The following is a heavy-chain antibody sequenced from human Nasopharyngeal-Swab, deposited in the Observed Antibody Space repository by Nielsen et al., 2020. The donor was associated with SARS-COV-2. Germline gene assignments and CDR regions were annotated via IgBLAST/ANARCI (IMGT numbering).Heavy chain of an antibody. Sequence: GGSLRLSCAASGFTFDDYAMHWVRQVPGKGLEWVSDISWNGGSTGYADSVKGRFTISRDSAKNSLYLQMNSLRAEDTALYYCAKDPYASGSLNWFDSWGQGTLVIVSS. CDR1: GFTFDDYA. J-gene: IGHJ5*01. CDR2: ISWNGGST. D-gene: IGHD3-10*01. CDR3: AKDPYASGSLNWFDS. V-gene: IGHV3-9*01.